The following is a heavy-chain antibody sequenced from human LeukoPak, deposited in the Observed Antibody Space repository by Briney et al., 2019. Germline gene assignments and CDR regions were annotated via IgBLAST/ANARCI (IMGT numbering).Heavy chain of an antibody. CDR1: GVTFRSDL. V-gene: IGHV3-7*01. Sequence: TGGALRLSCAASGVTFRSDLMSGGRQAPGKGGGRVSKIKEEGREKYYMDSVRGGGTISRENAKNSLYLQISSLRAEATAVYYCARGSYQFDYWGQGPLVTVSS. J-gene: IGHJ4*02. CDR3: ARGSYQFDY. CDR2: IKEEGREK. D-gene: IGHD2-2*01.